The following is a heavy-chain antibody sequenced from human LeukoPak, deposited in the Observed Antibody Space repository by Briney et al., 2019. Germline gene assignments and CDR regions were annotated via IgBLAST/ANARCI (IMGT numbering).Heavy chain of an antibody. CDR3: AKDKGSGTYPPY. CDR1: GFTFSSFA. D-gene: IGHD1-26*01. CDR2: ISGSGGST. V-gene: IGHV3-23*01. Sequence: GGSLRLSCAASGFTFSSFALSWVRQGPGKGLEWVSGISGSGGSTYYADSVKGRFTISRDNSNNRLYLQMNSLRAKDTAVYYCAKDKGSGTYPPYWGQGTLVTVSS. J-gene: IGHJ4*02.